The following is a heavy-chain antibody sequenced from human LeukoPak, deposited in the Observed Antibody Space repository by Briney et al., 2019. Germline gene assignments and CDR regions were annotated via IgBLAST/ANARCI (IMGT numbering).Heavy chain of an antibody. Sequence: ASVKVSCKTSGYTFSNFGISWVRQAPGQGLEWMGWISGNNDNPNYGQKFQGKFTVTTDSSTSTAYMELRNLRSDDTAVYYCARDGTSTDDYWGQGTLVTVSS. J-gene: IGHJ4*02. CDR1: GYTFSNFG. V-gene: IGHV1-18*01. D-gene: IGHD2-2*01. CDR3: ARDGTSTDDY. CDR2: ISGNNDNP.